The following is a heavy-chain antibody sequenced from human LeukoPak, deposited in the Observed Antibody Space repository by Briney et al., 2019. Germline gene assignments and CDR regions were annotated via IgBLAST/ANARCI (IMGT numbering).Heavy chain of an antibody. CDR1: GFTFSSYW. Sequence: GGSLRLSCAASGFTFSSYWMSWVRQAPGKGLEWVANIKQGGSEKYYVDSVKGRFTISRDNAKNSLYLQMNSLRAEDTAVYYCARADYDILTGYYWYAFDIWGQGTMVTVSS. CDR3: ARADYDILTGYYWYAFDI. CDR2: IKQGGSEK. J-gene: IGHJ3*02. V-gene: IGHV3-7*01. D-gene: IGHD3-9*01.